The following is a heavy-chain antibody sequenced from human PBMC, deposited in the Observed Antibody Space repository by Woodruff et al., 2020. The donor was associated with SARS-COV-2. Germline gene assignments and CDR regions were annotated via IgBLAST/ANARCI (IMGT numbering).Heavy chain of an antibody. V-gene: IGHV5-51*01. Sequence: MGIIYPGDSDTRYSPSFQGQVTISADKSISTAYLQWSSLKASDTAMYYCARTISHFAPPDYWGQGTLVTVSS. J-gene: IGHJ4*02. CDR3: ARTISHFAPPDY. D-gene: IGHD3-3*02. CDR2: IYPGDSDT.